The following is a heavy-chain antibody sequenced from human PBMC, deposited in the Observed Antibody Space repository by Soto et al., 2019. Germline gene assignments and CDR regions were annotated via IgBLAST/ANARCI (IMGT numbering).Heavy chain of an antibody. D-gene: IGHD6-13*01. V-gene: IGHV4-59*08. CDR3: ARSTEPYSSSWYHFDY. Sequence: PSETLSLTCTVSGVSISSYYWSWIRQPPGKGLEWIGYIYYSGSTNYNPSLKSRVTISVDTSKNQFSLKLSSVTAADTAVYYCARSTEPYSSSWYHFDYWGQGTLVTVSS. CDR1: GVSISSYY. CDR2: IYYSGST. J-gene: IGHJ4*02.